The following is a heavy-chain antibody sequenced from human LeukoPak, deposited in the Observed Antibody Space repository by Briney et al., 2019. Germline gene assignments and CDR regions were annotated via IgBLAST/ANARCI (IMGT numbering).Heavy chain of an antibody. CDR2: INGNGAAT. CDR1: GFTFNNYA. Sequence: GGSLRLSCVASGFTFNNYAMHWVRQAPGKGLEWVSTINGNGAATYADSFKGRFTISRDNSKNTLYLQMNSLRAEDTAVYYCARGVTIAAAGKYFDYWGQGTLVTVSS. D-gene: IGHD6-13*01. J-gene: IGHJ4*02. CDR3: ARGVTIAAAGKYFDY. V-gene: IGHV3-23*01.